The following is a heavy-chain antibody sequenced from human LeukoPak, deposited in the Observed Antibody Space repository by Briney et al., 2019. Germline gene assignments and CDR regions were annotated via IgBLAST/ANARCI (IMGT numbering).Heavy chain of an antibody. V-gene: IGHV1-69*04. CDR1: GLTFSSYA. Sequence: SVKVSCKASGLTFSSYAIKWVRQAPGQGLEWMGRIIPILGIANYAQKFQGRVTITADKSTSTAYMELSSLRSEDTAVYYCARDKGYRQLVRRFDYWGQGTLVTVSS. CDR2: IIPILGIA. D-gene: IGHD6-6*01. J-gene: IGHJ4*02. CDR3: ARDKGYRQLVRRFDY.